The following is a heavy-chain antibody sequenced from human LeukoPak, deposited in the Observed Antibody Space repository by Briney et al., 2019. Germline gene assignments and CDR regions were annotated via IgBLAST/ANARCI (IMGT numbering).Heavy chain of an antibody. V-gene: IGHV3-74*01. CDR1: GFTFNNYW. D-gene: IGHD1-1*01. CDR3: ARRGTGHGMDV. Sequence: QSGGSLRLSCAASGFTFNNYWIHWVRQVPGKGLVWVSRINNDGSSASYVDSVKGRFTISRDNAKNTLFLQMNGLRAEDTAVYYCARRGTGHGMDVWGQGTTVIVSS. CDR2: INNDGSSA. J-gene: IGHJ6*02.